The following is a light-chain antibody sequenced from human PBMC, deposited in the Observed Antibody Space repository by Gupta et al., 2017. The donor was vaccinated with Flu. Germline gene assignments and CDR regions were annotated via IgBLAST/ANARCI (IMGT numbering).Light chain of an antibody. CDR1: KLGDKY. J-gene: IGLJ2*01. CDR2: QDS. V-gene: IGLV3-1*01. Sequence: SYELTQPPSVSVSPGQTASITCSGDKLGDKYACWYQQKPGQSPVLVIYQDSKRPSGIPGRFSGSNSENTATLTIGGTQAKDEADYYCQAWDSSTVVFGGGTKLTVL. CDR3: QAWDSSTVV.